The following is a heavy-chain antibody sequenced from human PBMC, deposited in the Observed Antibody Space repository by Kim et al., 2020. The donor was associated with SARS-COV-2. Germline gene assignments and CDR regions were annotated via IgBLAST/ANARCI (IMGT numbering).Heavy chain of an antibody. CDR3: ARDSFIVGAYGGYYYGMDV. CDR1: GGTFSSYA. D-gene: IGHD1-26*01. CDR2: IIPIFGTA. V-gene: IGHV1-69*13. Sequence: SVKVSCKASGGTFSSYAISWVRQAPGQGLEWMGGIIPIFGTANYAQKFQGRVTITADESTSTAYMELSSLRSEDTAVYYCARDSFIVGAYGGYYYGMDVWGQGTTVTVSS. J-gene: IGHJ6*02.